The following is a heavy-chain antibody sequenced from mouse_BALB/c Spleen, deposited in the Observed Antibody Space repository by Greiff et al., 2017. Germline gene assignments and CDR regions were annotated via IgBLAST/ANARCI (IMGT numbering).Heavy chain of an antibody. CDR3: TKRDYEYDGYAMDY. V-gene: IGHV1-5*01. CDR2: IYPGNSDT. J-gene: IGHJ4*01. D-gene: IGHD2-4*01. Sequence: VQLQQSGTVLARPGASVKMSCKASGYTFTSYWMHWVKQRPGQGLEWIGAIYPGNSDTSYNQKFKGKAKLTAVTSTSTAYMELSSLTNEDSAVYYCTKRDYEYDGYAMDYWGQGTSVTVSS. CDR1: GYTFTSYW.